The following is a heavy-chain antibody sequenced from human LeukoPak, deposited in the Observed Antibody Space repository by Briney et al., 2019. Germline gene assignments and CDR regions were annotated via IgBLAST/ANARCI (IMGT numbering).Heavy chain of an antibody. CDR1: GFTFSIYS. D-gene: IGHD7-27*01. V-gene: IGHV3-21*01. CDR3: ARVRYGDHYFDY. Sequence: GGSLRLSCAASGFTFSIYSMNWVRQAPGKGLEWVSSISSSSSYIYYADSVKGRFTISRDNAKNSLYLQMNSLRAEDTAVYYCARVRYGDHYFDYWGQGTLVTVSP. CDR2: ISSSSSYI. J-gene: IGHJ4*02.